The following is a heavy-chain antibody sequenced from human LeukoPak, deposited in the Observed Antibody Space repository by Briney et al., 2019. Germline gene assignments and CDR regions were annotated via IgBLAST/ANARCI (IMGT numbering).Heavy chain of an antibody. J-gene: IGHJ6*04. V-gene: IGHV3-48*03. Sequence: GGSLRLSCAASGFTFSIYAMHWVRQAPGKGLEWVSYISSSGSTIYYADSVKGRFTISRDNAKNSLYLQMNSLRAEDTAVYYCAELGITMIGGVWGKGTTVTISS. D-gene: IGHD3-10*02. CDR2: ISSSGSTI. CDR3: AELGITMIGGV. CDR1: GFTFSIYA.